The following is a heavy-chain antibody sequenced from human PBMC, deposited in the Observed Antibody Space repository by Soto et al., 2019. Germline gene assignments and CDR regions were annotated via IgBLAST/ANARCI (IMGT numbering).Heavy chain of an antibody. V-gene: IGHV4-59*08. Sequence: SETLSLTCTVSGGSISIYYWSWIRQPPGKGLEWIGYIYYSGSTNYNPSLKSRVTISVDTSKNQFSLKLSSATAADTAVYYCARQVVVVVAAPLWFAPWGQGTLVTVSS. D-gene: IGHD2-15*01. J-gene: IGHJ5*02. CDR1: GGSISIYY. CDR2: IYYSGST. CDR3: ARQVVVVVAAPLWFAP.